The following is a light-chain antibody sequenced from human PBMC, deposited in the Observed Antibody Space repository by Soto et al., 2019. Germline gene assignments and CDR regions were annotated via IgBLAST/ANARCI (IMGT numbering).Light chain of an antibody. Sequence: EIVLTQSPGTLSLSPGERATLSCRASQSVSSSYLAWYQQKPGQAPRRLIYGASSRATGIPDRFSGSGSGTDFTLTISRLEPEDFAVYYCQQYGSSPFTFGPGTKVEIK. V-gene: IGKV3-20*01. CDR1: QSVSSSY. J-gene: IGKJ3*01. CDR3: QQYGSSPFT. CDR2: GAS.